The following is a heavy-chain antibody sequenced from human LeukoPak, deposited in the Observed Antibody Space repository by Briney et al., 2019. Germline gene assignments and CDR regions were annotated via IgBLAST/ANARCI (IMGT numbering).Heavy chain of an antibody. Sequence: SETLSLTCTVSGGSISSYYWSWNRQPPGKGLEWIGYIYYSGSTNYNPSLKSRVTISVDTSKNQFSLKLSSVTAADTAVYYCARERHPGIAVAEYDYWGQGTLVTVSS. V-gene: IGHV4-59*01. J-gene: IGHJ4*02. CDR1: GGSISSYY. D-gene: IGHD6-19*01. CDR3: ARERHPGIAVAEYDY. CDR2: IYYSGST.